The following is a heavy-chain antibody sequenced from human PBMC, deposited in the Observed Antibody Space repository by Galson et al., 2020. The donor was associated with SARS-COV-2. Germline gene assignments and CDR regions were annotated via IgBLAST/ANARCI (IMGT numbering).Heavy chain of an antibody. CDR3: ARTGYSGYDYQFFDY. CDR1: GYTFTSYD. CDR2: ISAYNGNT. J-gene: IGHJ4*02. Sequence: ASVKVSCKASGYTFTSYDINWVRQAPGQGLEWMGWISAYNGNTNYAQKLQGIVTMTTDTSTSTAYMELRSLRSDDTAVYYCARTGYSGYDYQFFDYWGQGTLVTVSS. V-gene: IGHV1-18*01. D-gene: IGHD5-12*01.